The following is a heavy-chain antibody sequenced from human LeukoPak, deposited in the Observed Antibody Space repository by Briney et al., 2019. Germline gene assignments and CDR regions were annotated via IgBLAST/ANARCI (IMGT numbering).Heavy chain of an antibody. D-gene: IGHD6-13*01. CDR1: GYTFTSYY. J-gene: IGHJ5*02. V-gene: IGHV1-46*01. CDR3: ARPKGIAAQGWFDP. CDR2: INPSGGST. Sequence: RASVKVSCKASGYTFTSYYMHWVRQAPGQGLEWMGIINPSGGSTSYAQKFQGRVTMTTDTSTSTAYMELRSLRSDDTAVYYCARPKGIAAQGWFDPWGQGTLVTVSS.